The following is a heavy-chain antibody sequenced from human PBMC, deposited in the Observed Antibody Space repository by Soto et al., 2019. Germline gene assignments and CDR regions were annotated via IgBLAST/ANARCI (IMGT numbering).Heavy chain of an antibody. Sequence: QLQLQESGPGLVKPSETLSLTCTVSGGSISSSSYYWGWIRQPPGKGLEWIGSIYYSGSTYYNPSLXXRXTRXVDTSKNQFSLKLSSVTAADTAVYYCARHRWELHYWGQGTLVTVSS. CDR3: ARHRWELHY. CDR1: GGSISSSSYY. D-gene: IGHD1-26*01. V-gene: IGHV4-39*01. CDR2: IYYSGST. J-gene: IGHJ4*02.